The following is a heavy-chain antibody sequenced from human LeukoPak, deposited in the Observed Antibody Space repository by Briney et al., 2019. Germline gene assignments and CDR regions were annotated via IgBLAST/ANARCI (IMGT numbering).Heavy chain of an antibody. CDR1: GYTFTSYG. Sequence: ASVKVSRKASGYTFTSYGISWVRQAPGQGLEWMGWISAYNGNTNYAQKLQGRVTMTTDTSTSTAYMELRSLRSDDTAVYYCASHSSSRSHDYWGQGTLVTVSS. V-gene: IGHV1-18*01. J-gene: IGHJ4*02. D-gene: IGHD6-6*01. CDR3: ASHSSSRSHDY. CDR2: ISAYNGNT.